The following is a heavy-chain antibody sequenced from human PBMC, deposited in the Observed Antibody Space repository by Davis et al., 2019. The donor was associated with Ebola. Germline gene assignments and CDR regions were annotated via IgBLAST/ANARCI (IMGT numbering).Heavy chain of an antibody. D-gene: IGHD6-6*01. CDR3: ARDRGIAARLHWFDP. CDR2: INGGNGDT. J-gene: IGHJ5*02. V-gene: IGHV1-3*01. Sequence: AASVKVSCKASGYIFTSHAMHWVRQAPGQRLEWLGWINGGNGDTIYSQKFQGRVTITRDTSASTAYTELRSLRSADTAVYYCARDRGIAARLHWFDPWDQGTLISVSS. CDR1: GYIFTSHA.